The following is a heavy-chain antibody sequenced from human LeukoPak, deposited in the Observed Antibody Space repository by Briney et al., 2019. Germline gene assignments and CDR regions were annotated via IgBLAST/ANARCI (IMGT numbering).Heavy chain of an antibody. CDR3: TRAVAGHPD. D-gene: IGHD6-19*01. CDR2: INHSGYT. V-gene: IGHV4-34*01. CDR1: GVPFSNYY. J-gene: IGHJ4*02. Sequence: SETLSLTCAVSGVPFSNYYWSWVRQSPRQGLEWIGEINHSGYTNYNPSLKSRVTMSIDTSKNQFSLILTSVSAADAGVYYCTRAVAGHPDWGQGTLVTVSS.